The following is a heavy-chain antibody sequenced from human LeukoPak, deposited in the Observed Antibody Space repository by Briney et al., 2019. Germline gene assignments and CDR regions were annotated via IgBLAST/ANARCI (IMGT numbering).Heavy chain of an antibody. CDR3: ANSGDYDQFFDY. Sequence: QPGGSLRLSCAASGFTFSSYAMSWVRQAPGKGLEWVSAISGSGGSTYYADSVKGRFTISRDNSKNTLYLQMNSLRAEDTAVYYCANSGDYDQFFDYWGQGTLVTVSS. CDR1: GFTFSSYA. V-gene: IGHV3-23*01. J-gene: IGHJ4*02. CDR2: ISGSGGST. D-gene: IGHD4-17*01.